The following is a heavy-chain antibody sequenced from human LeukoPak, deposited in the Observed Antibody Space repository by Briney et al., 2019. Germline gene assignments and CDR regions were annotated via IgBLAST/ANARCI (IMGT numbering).Heavy chain of an antibody. CDR3: ARDSQLLLASPFDY. J-gene: IGHJ4*02. Sequence: VASVKVSCKASGGTFSSYAISWVRQAPGQGLEWMGWISAYNGNTNYAQKLQGRVTMTTDTSTSTAYMELRSLRSDDTAVYYCARDSQLLLASPFDYWGQGTLVTVSS. V-gene: IGHV1-18*01. CDR2: ISAYNGNT. D-gene: IGHD2-2*01. CDR1: GGTFSSYA.